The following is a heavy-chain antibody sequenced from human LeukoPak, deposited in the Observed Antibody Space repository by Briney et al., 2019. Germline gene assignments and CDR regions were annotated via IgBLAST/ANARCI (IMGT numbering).Heavy chain of an antibody. CDR3: AGEVAATLFFDS. Sequence: ASVKVSCKASAYTFSSYNIHWMRQAPGQGLEWMGIITPSNGVASYAWNFRGRITMTRDTSTSTVYMDLNSLKSDDTAVYYCAGEVAATLFFDSWGQGTLVTVSS. CDR1: AYTFSSYN. D-gene: IGHD2-15*01. CDR2: ITPSNGVA. V-gene: IGHV1-46*01. J-gene: IGHJ4*02.